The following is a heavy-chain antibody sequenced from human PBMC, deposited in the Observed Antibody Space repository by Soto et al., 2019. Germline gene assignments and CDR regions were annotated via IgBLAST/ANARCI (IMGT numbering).Heavy chain of an antibody. V-gene: IGHV3-33*01. CDR3: ATLYSTFDY. CDR1: GFTFSTYG. Sequence: GGSLRLSCAASGFTFSTYGMHWVRQAPGKGLEWVAVIWYDGSNKYYTDSVKGRFTISRDNSKNTLYLQMNSLRAEDTAVYYCATLYSTFDYWGQGTLVTVSS. D-gene: IGHD6-13*01. J-gene: IGHJ4*02. CDR2: IWYDGSNK.